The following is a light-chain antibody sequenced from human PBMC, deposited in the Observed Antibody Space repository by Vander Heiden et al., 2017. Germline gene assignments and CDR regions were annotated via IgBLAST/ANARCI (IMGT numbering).Light chain of an antibody. Sequence: QLVLTQSPSASASLGASVKLTCTLTSRHVNYAIAWQQKRPERGPRFLMRVDSDGSHNKGHGIPDRFSGSSSGAERYLVISSLQSDDEADYYCQTWDGGIQLFGGGTRLTVL. V-gene: IGLV4-69*01. CDR1: SRHVNYA. J-gene: IGLJ3*02. CDR3: QTWDGGIQL. CDR2: VDSDGSH.